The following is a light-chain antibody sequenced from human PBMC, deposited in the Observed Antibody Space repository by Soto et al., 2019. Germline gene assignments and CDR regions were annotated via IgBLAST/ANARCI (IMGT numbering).Light chain of an antibody. J-gene: IGLJ2*01. Sequence: QSALTQPASVSGSPGQSITISCTGTSSDVGSYNLVSWYQHHPGKAPKLMIYEGSKRPSGVSNRFSGSKSGNTASLTISGLQAQDEADYHCCSFAVSSTLVVFGGGTQLTVL. CDR3: CSFAVSSTLVV. V-gene: IGLV2-23*01. CDR2: EGS. CDR1: SSDVGSYNL.